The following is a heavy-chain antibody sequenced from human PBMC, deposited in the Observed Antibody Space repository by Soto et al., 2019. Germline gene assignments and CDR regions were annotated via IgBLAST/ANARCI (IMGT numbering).Heavy chain of an antibody. D-gene: IGHD1-26*01. Sequence: QVQLEQSGGELKKPGASVKVSCKTSGYKFTTYGISWVRQAPGQGLEWMGRISGDTGSTNIGQKFQGRVTLTSDASTNTVYMELRSLKSDDTAVYFCARSSPIREDYWGQGTLVTVSS. J-gene: IGHJ4*02. CDR3: ARSSPIREDY. CDR2: ISGDTGST. V-gene: IGHV1-18*01. CDR1: GYKFTTYG.